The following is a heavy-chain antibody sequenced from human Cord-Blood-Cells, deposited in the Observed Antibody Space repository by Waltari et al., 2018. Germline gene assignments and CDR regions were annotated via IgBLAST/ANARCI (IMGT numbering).Heavy chain of an antibody. V-gene: IGHV3-33*01. D-gene: IGHD6-13*01. CDR3: ARDRQLVLDY. Sequence: QVQRVESGGCVVQSGRSLRRSFSASGLAFSSYGIQWVRQASGKGLGWVAVIWYDGSNKYYADSVKGRFTISRDNSKNTLYLQMNSLRAEDTAVYYCARDRQLVLDYWGQGTLVTVSS. CDR1: GLAFSSYG. CDR2: IWYDGSNK. J-gene: IGHJ4*02.